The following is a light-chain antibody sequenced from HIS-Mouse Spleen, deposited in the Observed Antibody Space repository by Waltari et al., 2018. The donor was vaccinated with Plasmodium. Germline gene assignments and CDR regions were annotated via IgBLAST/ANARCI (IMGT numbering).Light chain of an antibody. CDR3: QQSYSTWT. Sequence: DIQITHSPSSLSASVGDRVTITCRASQSISNDLNWYQQKPGKAPKFLISAASTLQSGVPSRFSGSGSGTDFTLTISSLQPEDFATYYCQQSYSTWTFGQGTKVEIK. CDR2: AAS. CDR1: QSISND. J-gene: IGKJ1*01. V-gene: IGKV1-39*01.